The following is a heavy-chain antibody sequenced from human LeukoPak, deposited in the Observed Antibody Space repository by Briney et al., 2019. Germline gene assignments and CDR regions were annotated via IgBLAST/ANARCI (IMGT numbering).Heavy chain of an antibody. D-gene: IGHD4-17*01. CDR2: IYSGGST. V-gene: IGHV3-53*01. J-gene: IGHJ3*02. Sequence: GGSLRLSCAASGFTVSSNYMSWVRQAPGKGLEWVSVIYSGGSTYYADSVKGRFTISRDNSKNTLYLQMNSLRAEDTAVYYRAREIDYGNEAFDIWGQGTMVTVSS. CDR1: GFTVSSNY. CDR3: AREIDYGNEAFDI.